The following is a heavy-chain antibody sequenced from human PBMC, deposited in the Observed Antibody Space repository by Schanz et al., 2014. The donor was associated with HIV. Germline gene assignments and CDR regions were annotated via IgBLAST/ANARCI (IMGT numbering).Heavy chain of an antibody. CDR1: GFMFSTYS. CDR2: ISSSSNTK. V-gene: IGHV3-48*01. D-gene: IGHD6-19*01. CDR3: TKDIVAGASEY. J-gene: IGHJ4*02. Sequence: EVQLVESGGGLVQPGGSLRLSCAASGFMFSTYSMHWVRQAPGKGLEWISSISSSSNTKNYADSVKGRFTISRDNSKNTLFFQMSSVRVEDTAVYYCTKDIVAGASEYWGQGTLVIVSS.